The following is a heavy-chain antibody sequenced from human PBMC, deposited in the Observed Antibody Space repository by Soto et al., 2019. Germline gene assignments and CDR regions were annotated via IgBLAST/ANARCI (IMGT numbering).Heavy chain of an antibody. Sequence: SETLSLTCAVYGGSFSGYYWSWIRQPPGKGLEWIGEINHSGSTNYNPSLKSRVTISVDTSKNQFSLKLSSVTAADTAVYYCARGVRITMVRGVRHYYYGMDVWGQGTTVTVS. D-gene: IGHD3-10*01. V-gene: IGHV4-34*01. CDR1: GGSFSGYY. CDR3: ARGVRITMVRGVRHYYYGMDV. J-gene: IGHJ6*02. CDR2: INHSGST.